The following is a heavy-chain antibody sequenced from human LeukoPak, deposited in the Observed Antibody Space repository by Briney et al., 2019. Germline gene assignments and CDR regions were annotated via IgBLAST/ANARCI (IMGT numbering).Heavy chain of an antibody. V-gene: IGHV4-59*08. D-gene: IGHD6-19*01. CDR2: IHYSGST. CDR3: AGPTSSGWHGDFDY. J-gene: IGHJ4*02. CDR1: GGSISPYY. Sequence: KPSETLSLTCTVSGGSISPYYWSWIRQSPGKGLEWIGCIHYSGSTIYNPSLKGRVSISVDTSKNQFSLKLSSATAADTAVYYCAGPTSSGWHGDFDYWGQGTLVTVSS.